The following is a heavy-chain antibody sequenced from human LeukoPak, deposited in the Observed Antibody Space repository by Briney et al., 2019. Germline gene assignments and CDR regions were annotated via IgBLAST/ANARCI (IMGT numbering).Heavy chain of an antibody. J-gene: IGHJ3*02. Sequence: GGSLRLSGAASGSTFSSFSTYDFNWVRQAPGKGLEWVSYISSSGATIYYADSVKGRFTVSRDNAKNSLYLQMNSLRAEDTAIYYCARDLVSGAYTFDIWGHGTMVTVSS. CDR3: ARDLVSGAYTFDI. CDR1: GSTFSS. CDR2: ISSSGATI. V-gene: IGHV3-48*03. D-gene: IGHD3-16*01.